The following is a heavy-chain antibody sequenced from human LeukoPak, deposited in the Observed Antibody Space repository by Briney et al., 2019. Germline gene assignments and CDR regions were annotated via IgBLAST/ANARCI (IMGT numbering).Heavy chain of an antibody. D-gene: IGHD3-22*01. CDR2: ISGSGGST. CDR3: AKDISSGYYFDY. Sequence: GGTLRLSCVASGFTFSTYGMSWVRQAPGKGLEWVSAISGSGGSTYYADSVKGRFTISRDNSKNTLYLQMNSLRAEDTALYYCAKDISSGYYFDYWGQGTLVTVSS. V-gene: IGHV3-23*01. CDR1: GFTFSTYG. J-gene: IGHJ4*02.